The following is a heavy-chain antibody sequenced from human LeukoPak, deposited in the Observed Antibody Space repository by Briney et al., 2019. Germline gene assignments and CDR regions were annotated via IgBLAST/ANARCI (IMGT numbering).Heavy chain of an antibody. CDR3: ARIRQRGTKYYFDY. Sequence: GGSLRLSCAASGFTFSSYWMSWVRQAPGKGLEWVANIKQDGSEKYYVDSVKGRFTISRDNAKNSLYLQMSSLRAEDTAVYYCARIRQRGTKYYFDYWGQGTLVTVSS. CDR1: GFTFSSYW. V-gene: IGHV3-7*01. J-gene: IGHJ4*02. D-gene: IGHD1-7*01. CDR2: IKQDGSEK.